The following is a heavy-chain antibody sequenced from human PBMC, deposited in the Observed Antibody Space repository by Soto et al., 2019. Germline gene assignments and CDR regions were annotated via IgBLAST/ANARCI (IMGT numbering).Heavy chain of an antibody. D-gene: IGHD5-12*01. J-gene: IGHJ5*02. CDR3: ARHHGPTTSENWFDP. CDR1: GYTFFTYD. V-gene: IGHV1-18*01. Sequence: QAHLVQSGVEVKTPGASVKVSCQASGYTFFTYDISWVRQAPGQGLEWMGWISTYSGDIKYAQKFQGRVTMTTDTSTTTAYLELRSLRSDDTAVYYCARHHGPTTSENWFDPWGQGTLVTVSS. CDR2: ISTYSGDI.